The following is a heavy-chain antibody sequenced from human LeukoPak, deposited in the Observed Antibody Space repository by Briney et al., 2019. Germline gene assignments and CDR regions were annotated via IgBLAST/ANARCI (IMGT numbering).Heavy chain of an antibody. CDR3: ASFMTTVTIPDY. Sequence: GGSLRLSCAASGFTVSSNYMSWVRQAPGKRLEWLSSITSSGSHMYYADSVKGRFTISRDNAKSSLYLQMNSLSAEDTAVYYCASFMTTVTIPDYWGQGTLVTVSS. CDR2: ITSSGSHM. D-gene: IGHD4-17*01. J-gene: IGHJ4*02. V-gene: IGHV3-21*01. CDR1: GFTVSSNY.